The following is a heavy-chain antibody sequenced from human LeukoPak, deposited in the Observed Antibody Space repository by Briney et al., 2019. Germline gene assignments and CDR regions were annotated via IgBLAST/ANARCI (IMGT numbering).Heavy chain of an antibody. D-gene: IGHD3-22*01. CDR3: AQLRRRDYYDSSGYPRLDY. V-gene: IGHV3-48*01. CDR2: ISSSSSTI. J-gene: IGHJ4*02. Sequence: GGSLRLSCAASGFTFSSYSMNWVRQAPGKGLEWVSYISSSSSTIYYADSVKGRFTISRDNAKNSLYLQMNSLRAEDTAGYYCAQLRRRDYYDSSGYPRLDYWGQGTLVTVSS. CDR1: GFTFSSYS.